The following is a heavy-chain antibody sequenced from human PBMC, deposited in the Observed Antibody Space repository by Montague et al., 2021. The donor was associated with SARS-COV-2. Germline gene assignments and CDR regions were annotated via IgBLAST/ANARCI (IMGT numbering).Heavy chain of an antibody. CDR1: GDSISRNY. Sequence: SETLSLTCTVSGDSISRNYWGWIWKPQGKGKEWMGNHNNSGSTNNSSNLKSRIAMSVDTSENQFYLQLFSVTAADTAVYYCARVVVDTSGWYQLDYWGQGALVTVSS. V-gene: IGHV4-59*12. CDR2: HNNSGST. D-gene: IGHD6-19*01. J-gene: IGHJ4*02. CDR3: ARVVVDTSGWYQLDY.